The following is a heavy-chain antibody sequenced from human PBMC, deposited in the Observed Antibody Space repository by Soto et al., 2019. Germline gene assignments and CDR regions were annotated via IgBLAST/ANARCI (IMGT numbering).Heavy chain of an antibody. CDR2: IYYSGST. CDR1: GDSISSGDYY. V-gene: IGHV4-30-4*01. D-gene: IGHD3-22*01. J-gene: IGHJ5*02. CDR3: ARDAPDSSGYYYSRSFDP. Sequence: SETLSLTCTVSGDSISSGDYYWSWIRQPPGKGLEWIGYIYYSGSTYYNPSLKSRVTISVDTSKNQFSLKLSSVTAADAAVYYCARDAPDSSGYYYSRSFDPWGQGTLVTVSS.